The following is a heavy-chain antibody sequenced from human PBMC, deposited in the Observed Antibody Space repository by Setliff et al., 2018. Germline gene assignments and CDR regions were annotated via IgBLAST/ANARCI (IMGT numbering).Heavy chain of an antibody. CDR2: ISPVGST. CDR1: GGGGSFSNYY. V-gene: IGHV4-34*01. J-gene: IGHJ6*03. D-gene: IGHD3-3*01. CDR3: ARMTGFQYIDV. Sequence: PSETLSLTCGVYGGGGSFSNYYWSWIRQPPGKGLEWIGEISPVGSTNYNPSLRSRVTMSLDASKNRFSLNLTSVTAADTAVYYCARMTGFQYIDVWGKGTTVTVSS.